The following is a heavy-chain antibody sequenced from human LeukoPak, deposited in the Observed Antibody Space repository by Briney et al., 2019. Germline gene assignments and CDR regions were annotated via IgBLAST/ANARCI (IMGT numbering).Heavy chain of an antibody. CDR1: GFTFSSYG. J-gene: IGHJ4*02. CDR3: TTASDYVWGSYRSAYPFYD. CDR2: ISYDGSNK. D-gene: IGHD3-16*02. V-gene: IGHV3-30*03. Sequence: GGSLRLSCAASGFTFSSYGMHWVRQAPGKGLEWVAVISYDGSNKYYADSVKGRFTISRDNSKNTLYLQMNSLKTEDTAVYYCTTASDYVWGSYRSAYPFYDWGQGTLVTVSS.